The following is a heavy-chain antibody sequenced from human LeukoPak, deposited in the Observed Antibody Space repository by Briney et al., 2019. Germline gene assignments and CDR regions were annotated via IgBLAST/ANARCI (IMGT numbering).Heavy chain of an antibody. J-gene: IGHJ4*02. D-gene: IGHD4-23*01. CDR2: MYYSGSS. CDR3: ARDSGDYGGNPYFFDC. Sequence: PSETLSRTCTVSGGASSGYYWNWLRQTPGKGLEWIGYMYYSGSSTYTPSLKSPVSISVDTSKTQFSLKLNSVTAADTAIYYRARDSGDYGGNPYFFDCWGPGTLVTVPS. V-gene: IGHV4-59*01. CDR1: GGASSGYY.